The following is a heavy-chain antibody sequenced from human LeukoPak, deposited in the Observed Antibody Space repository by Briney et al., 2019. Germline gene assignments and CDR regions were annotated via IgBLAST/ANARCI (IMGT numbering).Heavy chain of an antibody. J-gene: IGHJ3*02. CDR2: IYYSGST. V-gene: IGHV4-59*08. D-gene: IGHD5-24*01. Sequence: SETLSLTCTVSGGSISSYYWSWIRQPPGKGLEWIGYIYYSGSTNYNPSLKSRVTISVDTSKNQFSLKLSSVTAADTAVYYCARHMRWLQQPFDIWGQGTMVTVSS. CDR3: ARHMRWLQQPFDI. CDR1: GGSISSYY.